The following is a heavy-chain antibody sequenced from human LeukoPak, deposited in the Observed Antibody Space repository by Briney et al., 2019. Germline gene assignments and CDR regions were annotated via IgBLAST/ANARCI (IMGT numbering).Heavy chain of an antibody. CDR3: ARHIPVSYDAFDL. D-gene: IGHD6-19*01. CDR1: GGSITDSY. V-gene: IGHV4-59*08. CDR2: ISYSGST. J-gene: IGHJ3*01. Sequence: SETLSLTCTVSGGSITDSYWSWIRQSPGKGLEWIGYISYSGSTNYSPSLRSRVTISADTSRNQFSLRLTSVTAADTAVYYCARHIPVSYDAFDLWGRGTTVTVSS.